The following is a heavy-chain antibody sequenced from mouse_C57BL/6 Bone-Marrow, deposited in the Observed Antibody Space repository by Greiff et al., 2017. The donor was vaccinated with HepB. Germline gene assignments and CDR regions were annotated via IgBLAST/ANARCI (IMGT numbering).Heavy chain of an antibody. CDR2: IYPGSGNT. V-gene: IGHV1-76*01. D-gene: IGHD1-1*01. Sequence: VQLVESGAELVRPGASVKLSCKASGYTFTDYYINWVKQRPGQGLEWIARIYPGSGNTYYNEKFKGKATLTAEKSSSTAYMQLSSLTSEDSAVYFCARGGITTVPFAYWGQGTLVTVSA. CDR1: GYTFTDYY. CDR3: ARGGITTVPFAY. J-gene: IGHJ3*01.